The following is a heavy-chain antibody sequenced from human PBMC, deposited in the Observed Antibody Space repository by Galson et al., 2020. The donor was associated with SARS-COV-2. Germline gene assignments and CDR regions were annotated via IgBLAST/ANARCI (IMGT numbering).Heavy chain of an antibody. Sequence: SVKVSCKASGGTFSSYAISWVRQAPGQGLEWMGGIIPIFGTANYAQKFQGRVTITADESTSTAYMELSSLRSEDTAVYYCARSTSYDYGDQEPVGDYYYYGMDVWGQGTTVTVSS. V-gene: IGHV1-69*13. D-gene: IGHD4-17*01. CDR1: GGTFSSYA. CDR3: ARSTSYDYGDQEPVGDYYYYGMDV. CDR2: IIPIFGTA. J-gene: IGHJ6*02.